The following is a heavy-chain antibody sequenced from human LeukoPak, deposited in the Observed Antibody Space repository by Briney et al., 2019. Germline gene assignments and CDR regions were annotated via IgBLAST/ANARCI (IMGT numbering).Heavy chain of an antibody. V-gene: IGHV4-59*01. D-gene: IGHD5-24*01. Sequence: PSDTLSLTCTVSGGSISSYYWSWIRQPPGKGLEWIGYIYYSGSTNYNPSLKSRVTISVDTSKNQFSLKLSSVTAADTAVYYCAREGGDGYNNWGQGTLVTVSS. CDR1: GGSISSYY. CDR3: AREGGDGYNN. J-gene: IGHJ4*02. CDR2: IYYSGST.